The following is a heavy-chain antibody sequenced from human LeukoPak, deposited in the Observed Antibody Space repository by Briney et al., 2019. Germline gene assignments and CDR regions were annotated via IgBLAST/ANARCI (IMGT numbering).Heavy chain of an antibody. CDR1: GFTFSSYG. J-gene: IGHJ3*02. D-gene: IGHD6-19*01. CDR3: AKAVAGMDGAFDI. V-gene: IGHV3-30*18. Sequence: GGSLRLSCAASGFTFSSYGMHWVRQAPGKGLEWVAVISYDGSNKYYADSVKGRFTISRDNSKNTLYLQMNSLRAEDTAVYYCAKAVAGMDGAFDIWGQGTMVTVSS. CDR2: ISYDGSNK.